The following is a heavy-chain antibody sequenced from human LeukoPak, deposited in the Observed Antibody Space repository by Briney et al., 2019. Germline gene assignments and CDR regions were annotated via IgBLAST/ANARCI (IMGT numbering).Heavy chain of an antibody. V-gene: IGHV3-30*04. J-gene: IGHJ4*02. CDR1: GFTFSSYA. D-gene: IGHD4-23*01. Sequence: GGSLRLSCAASGFTFSSYAMHWVRQAPGKGLEWVAVISYDGSNKYYADSVKGRFTISRDNSKNTLYLQMNSLRAEDTAVYYCASWSGNSEASYYWGQGTLVTVSS. CDR3: ASWSGNSEASYY. CDR2: ISYDGSNK.